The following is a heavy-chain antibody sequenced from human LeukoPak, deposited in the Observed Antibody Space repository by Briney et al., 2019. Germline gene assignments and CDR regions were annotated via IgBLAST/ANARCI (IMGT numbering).Heavy chain of an antibody. Sequence: SETLSLTCTVSGGSISSYYWSWIRQPPGKGLEWIGYIYYSGSTNYNPSLKSRVTMSVDTSKNQFSLKLSSVTAADTAVYYCARGPGYCSSTSCYTDYYGMDVWGQGTTVTVSS. V-gene: IGHV4-59*12. CDR2: IYYSGST. CDR3: ARGPGYCSSTSCYTDYYGMDV. D-gene: IGHD2-2*02. CDR1: GGSISSYY. J-gene: IGHJ6*02.